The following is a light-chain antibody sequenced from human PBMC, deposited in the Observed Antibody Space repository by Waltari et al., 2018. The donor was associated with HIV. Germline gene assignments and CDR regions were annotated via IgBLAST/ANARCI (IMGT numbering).Light chain of an antibody. CDR2: HDT. CDR3: QAWDSSTSYV. J-gene: IGLJ1*01. Sequence: SYELTQPPSVSVSPGQTASITCSGDKLGDKYASWYPQKPGQSPVLVIYHDTKRPSGLPERFSGSNSGNTATLTIRGTQAMDEADYYCQAWDSSTSYVFGTGTKVTVL. CDR1: KLGDKY. V-gene: IGLV3-1*01.